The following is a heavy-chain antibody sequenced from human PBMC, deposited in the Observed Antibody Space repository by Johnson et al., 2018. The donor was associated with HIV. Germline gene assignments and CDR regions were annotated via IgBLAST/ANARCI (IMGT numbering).Heavy chain of an antibody. D-gene: IGHD6-13*01. CDR2: ISYDGSDK. Sequence: QMQLVESGGGVVQPGRSLRLSCAASGFTFSSYAMHWVRQAPGKGLEWVAVISYDGSDKYYADSVKGRFTISRDSSKNTLYLQMNSLRAEDTALDYCAPPWRSWRGAGFDIWGKGQWSPSLQ. J-gene: IGHJ3*02. CDR1: GFTFSSYA. CDR3: APPWRSWRGAGFDI. V-gene: IGHV3-30*04.